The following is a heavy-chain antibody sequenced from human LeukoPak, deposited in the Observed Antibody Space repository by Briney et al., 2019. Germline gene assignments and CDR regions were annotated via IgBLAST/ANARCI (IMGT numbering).Heavy chain of an antibody. CDR1: GFTFSSYA. J-gene: IGHJ4*02. CDR3: ASKRIYYDSSHDY. CDR2: ISGSGGST. D-gene: IGHD3-22*01. V-gene: IGHV3-23*01. Sequence: GGSLRLSCAASGFTFSSYAMSWVRQAPGKGLEWVSAISGSGGSTYCADSVKGRFTISRDNSKNTLYLQMNSLRAEDTAVYYCASKRIYYDSSHDYWGQGTLVTVSS.